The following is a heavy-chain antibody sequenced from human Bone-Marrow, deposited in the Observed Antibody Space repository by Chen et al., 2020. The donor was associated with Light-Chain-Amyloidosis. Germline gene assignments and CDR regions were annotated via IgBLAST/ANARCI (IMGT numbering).Heavy chain of an antibody. CDR2: INHSGST. J-gene: IGHJ4*02. V-gene: IGHV4-34*01. CDR3: ARGRGGGWGSYYD. D-gene: IGHD1-26*01. Sequence: QVQLQPWGAGLLKPSETLSLTSAVYGGSFSGYYWSWIRQPPGKGLEWIGEINHSGSTNYNPSLKSRLTISVDTSKKQLSLKLSSVTAADTAVYYCARGRGGGWGSYYDWGQGTLVTVSS. CDR1: GGSFSGYY.